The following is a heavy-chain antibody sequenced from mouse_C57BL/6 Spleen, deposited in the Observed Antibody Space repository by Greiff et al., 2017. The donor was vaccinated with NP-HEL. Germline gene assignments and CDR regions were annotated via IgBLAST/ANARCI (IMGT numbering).Heavy chain of an antibody. D-gene: IGHD1-1*01. CDR3: ARGDYYYGSSSYAMDY. CDR2: INPNNGGT. J-gene: IGHJ4*01. CDR1: GYTFTDYN. V-gene: IGHV1-22*01. Sequence: EVQLQQSGPELVKPGASVKMSCKASGYTFTDYNMHWVKQSNGKSLEWIGYINPNNGGTSYNQKFKGKATLTVNKSSSTAYMELRSLTSEDSAVYYCARGDYYYGSSSYAMDYWGQGTSVTVSS.